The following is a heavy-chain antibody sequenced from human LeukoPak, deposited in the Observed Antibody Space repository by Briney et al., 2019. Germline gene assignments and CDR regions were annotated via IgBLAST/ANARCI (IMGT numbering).Heavy chain of an antibody. CDR2: ISGSGGST. V-gene: IGHV3-23*01. D-gene: IGHD4-17*01. Sequence: GGSLRLSCAASGFTFSSYAMSWVRQAPGKGLEWVSAISGSGGSTYYADSVKGRFTISRDNSKNTLYMQMNSLRAEDTAVYYCARAVDYGDYRLDYYGMDVWGQGTTVTVSS. CDR1: GFTFSSYA. CDR3: ARAVDYGDYRLDYYGMDV. J-gene: IGHJ6*02.